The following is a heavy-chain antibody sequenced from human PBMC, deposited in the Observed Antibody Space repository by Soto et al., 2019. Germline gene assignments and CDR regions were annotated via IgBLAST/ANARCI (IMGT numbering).Heavy chain of an antibody. V-gene: IGHV3-74*01. D-gene: IGHD3-10*01. J-gene: IGHJ6*02. CDR3: AREVLLWFGAMDV. Sequence: PGGSLRLSCAASGFTFSSYWMHWVRQAPGKGLVWVSRINSDGSSTSYADSVKGRFTISRDNAKNTLYLQMNSLRAEDTAVYYCAREVLLWFGAMDVWGQGTTVTVSS. CDR2: INSDGSST. CDR1: GFTFSSYW.